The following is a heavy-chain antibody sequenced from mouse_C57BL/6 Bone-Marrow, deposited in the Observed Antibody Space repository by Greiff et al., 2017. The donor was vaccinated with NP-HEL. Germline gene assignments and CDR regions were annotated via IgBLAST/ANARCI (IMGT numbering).Heavy chain of an antibody. D-gene: IGHD1-1*01. CDR1: GYTFTSYW. V-gene: IGHV1-64*01. Sequence: VQLQQPGAELVKPGASVKLSCKASGYTFTSYWMHWVKQRPGQGLEWIGMIHPNSGSTNYNEKFKSKATLTVDKSSSTAYMQLSSLASEDSAVYYCARPTTVVADDWGQGTTLTVSA. J-gene: IGHJ2*01. CDR2: IHPNSGST. CDR3: ARPTTVVADD.